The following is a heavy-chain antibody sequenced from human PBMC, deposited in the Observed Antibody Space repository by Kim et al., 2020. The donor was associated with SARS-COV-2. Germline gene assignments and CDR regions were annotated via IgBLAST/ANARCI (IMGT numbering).Heavy chain of an antibody. CDR3: ARGGREGSGWYLDY. V-gene: IGHV4-34*01. Sequence: NPSLKSRVTISVDTSKNQFSLKLSSVTAADTAVYYCARGGREGSGWYLDYWGQGTLVTVSS. J-gene: IGHJ4*02. D-gene: IGHD6-19*01.